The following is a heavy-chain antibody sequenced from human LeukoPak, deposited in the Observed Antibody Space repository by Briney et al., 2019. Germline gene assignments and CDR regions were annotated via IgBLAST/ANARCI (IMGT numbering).Heavy chain of an antibody. D-gene: IGHD6-13*01. CDR3: VRVVRRAAAHAGNWFDP. V-gene: IGHV1-2*02. CDR1: GYTFTAYY. Sequence: GASVKVSCKASGYTFTAYYIHWVRQAPGQGLEWMGWINPNTGGTDYIPTFPGRVTMTRDTSISTAYMELNSLRSDDTAVYYCVRVVRRAAAHAGNWFDPWGQGTLVTVSS. J-gene: IGHJ5*02. CDR2: INPNTGGT.